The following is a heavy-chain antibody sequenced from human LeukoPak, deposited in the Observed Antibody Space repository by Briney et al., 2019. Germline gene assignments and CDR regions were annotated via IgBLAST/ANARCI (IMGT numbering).Heavy chain of an antibody. CDR3: ARIDAFDI. V-gene: IGHV3-21*06. CDR1: AFTFSNYN. CDR2: ISSRGSYT. J-gene: IGHJ3*02. Sequence: PGGSLRLSCAASAFTFSNYNMNWVRQAPGKGLEWVSYISSRGSYTYYADSVKGRFTISRDNAKNSLYLQMNSLRAEDTAVYYCARIDAFDIWGQGTMVTVSS.